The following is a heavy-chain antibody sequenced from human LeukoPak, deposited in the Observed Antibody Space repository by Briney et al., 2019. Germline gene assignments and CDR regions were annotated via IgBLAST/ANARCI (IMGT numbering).Heavy chain of an antibody. CDR3: ARDAPAGSTSPYYYYMDV. D-gene: IGHD2-2*01. Sequence: SQTLSLTCTVSGGSISSGSYYWSWIRQPAGKGLEWIGRIYTSGSTNYNPSLKSRVTISVDTSKNQFSLKLSSVTAADTAVYYCARDAPAGSTSPYYYYMDVWGKGTTVTVSS. CDR1: GGSISSGSYY. V-gene: IGHV4-61*02. CDR2: IYTSGST. J-gene: IGHJ6*03.